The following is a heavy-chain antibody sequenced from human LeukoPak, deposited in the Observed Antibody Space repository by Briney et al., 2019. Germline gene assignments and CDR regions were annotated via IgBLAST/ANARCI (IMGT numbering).Heavy chain of an antibody. CDR1: GFTFSDYY. CDR2: ISSSGSTI. J-gene: IGHJ4*02. Sequence: GGSLRLSCAASGFTFSDYYMSWIRQAPGKGLEWVSYISSSGSTIYYADSVKGRFTISRDNSKNTLYLQMNSLRAEDTAVYYCATFGVIVRNDYFDYWGQGVLIAVSS. D-gene: IGHD3-3*01. V-gene: IGHV3-11*01. CDR3: ATFGVIVRNDYFDY.